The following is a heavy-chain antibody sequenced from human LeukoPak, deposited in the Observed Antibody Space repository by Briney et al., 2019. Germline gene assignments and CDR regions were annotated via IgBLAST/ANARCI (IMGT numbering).Heavy chain of an antibody. CDR2: IKSKTDCGTT. D-gene: IGHD3-22*01. Sequence: GGSLRLSCAASGFTFSNAWMSWVRQAPGKGLEWVGRIKSKTDCGTTDYAAPVKGRFTISRDDSKNTLYLQMNSLKTEDTAVYYCTTETPYYYDSSGYIDYWGQGTLVTVSS. CDR3: TTETPYYYDSSGYIDY. J-gene: IGHJ4*02. CDR1: GFTFSNAW. V-gene: IGHV3-15*01.